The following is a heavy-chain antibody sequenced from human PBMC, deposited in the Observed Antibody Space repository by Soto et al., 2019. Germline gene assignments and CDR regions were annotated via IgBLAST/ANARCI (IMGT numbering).Heavy chain of an antibody. V-gene: IGHV1-18*01. CDR1: GYTFSSYF. J-gene: IGHJ4*02. CDR2: ISAYNGNT. Sequence: ASVKVSCKASGYTFSSYFISWVRQAPGQGLEWMGWISAYNGNTNYAQNHQGRVNMTTDTSTSTAYMELRSLRSDDTAVYYCARDLPPVDYWGQGTLVTVSS. CDR3: ARDLPPVDY.